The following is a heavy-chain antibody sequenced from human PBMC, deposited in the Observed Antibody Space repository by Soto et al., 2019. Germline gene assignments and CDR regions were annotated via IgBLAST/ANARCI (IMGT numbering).Heavy chain of an antibody. J-gene: IGHJ5*02. V-gene: IGHV4-31*03. CDR2: IYDSGST. Sequence: QVQLHESGPGLVKPSQTLSLTCTVSGGSISSSGYYWSWIRLHPGKGMEWIGYIYDSGSTYYNPSLKSRVTISGDTSKNQFSLKLSSVTAADTAVYYCAREEGGGYDHRWFDPWGQGTLFTVSS. CDR3: AREEGGGYDHRWFDP. CDR1: GGSISSSGYY. D-gene: IGHD5-12*01.